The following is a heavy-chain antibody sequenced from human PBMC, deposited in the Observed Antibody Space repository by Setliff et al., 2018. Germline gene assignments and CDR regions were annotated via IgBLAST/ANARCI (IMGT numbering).Heavy chain of an antibody. CDR2: INAANGNT. CDR3: ARSPPNRGVRQGHYMDV. Sequence: ASVKVSCKASGYTFTSYGVHWVRQAPGQRLEWMGWINAANGNTKYSQKFQGRVTVTTDTSTSTAYMELRSLRSDDTAVYYCARSPPNRGVRQGHYMDVWGKGTTVTVSS. J-gene: IGHJ6*03. V-gene: IGHV1-3*01. CDR1: GYTFTSYG. D-gene: IGHD3-10*01.